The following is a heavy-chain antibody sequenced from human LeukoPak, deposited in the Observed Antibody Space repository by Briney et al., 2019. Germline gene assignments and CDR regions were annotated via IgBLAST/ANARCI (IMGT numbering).Heavy chain of an antibody. CDR3: ARDTYYGSGNFDY. CDR1: GFTFSTYG. Sequence: GGSLRLSCAAAGFTFSTYGMSWVRQAPGKGLEWVSGISGGGDRTSYAQSVKGRFTISRDNFKNMLYLQMNSLRAEDTAVYYCARDTYYGSGNFDYWGQGTLVTVSS. J-gene: IGHJ4*02. V-gene: IGHV3-23*01. D-gene: IGHD3-10*01. CDR2: ISGGGDRT.